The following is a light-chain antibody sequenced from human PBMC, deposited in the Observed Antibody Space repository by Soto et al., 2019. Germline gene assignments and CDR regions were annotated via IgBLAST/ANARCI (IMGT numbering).Light chain of an antibody. CDR3: SSYTSSSTLVV. Sequence: QSALTQPASVSGSPGQSITISCTGTSSDVGGYNYVSWYQQHPGKAPKLMIYDVSNRTSGVSNRFSGSKSGNKASLTNSGLQAEEEADYYCSSYTSSSTLVVFGGGTKLTVL. J-gene: IGLJ2*01. CDR2: DVS. V-gene: IGLV2-14*01. CDR1: SSDVGGYNY.